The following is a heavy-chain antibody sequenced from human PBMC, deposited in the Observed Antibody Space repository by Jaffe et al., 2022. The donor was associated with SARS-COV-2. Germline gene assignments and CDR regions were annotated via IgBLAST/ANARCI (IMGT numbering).Heavy chain of an antibody. V-gene: IGHV3-15*01. J-gene: IGHJ6*02. CDR3: TTPSMGPPYDYDFWSGYYYYYYYGMDV. CDR2: IKSKTDGGTT. Sequence: EVQLVESGGGLVKPGGSLRLSCAASGFTFSNAWMSWVRQAPGKGLEWVGRIKSKTDGGTTDYAAPVKGRFTISRDDSKNTLYLQMNSLKTEDTAVYYCTTPSMGPPYDYDFWSGYYYYYYYGMDVWGQGTTVTVSS. D-gene: IGHD3-3*01. CDR1: GFTFSNAW.